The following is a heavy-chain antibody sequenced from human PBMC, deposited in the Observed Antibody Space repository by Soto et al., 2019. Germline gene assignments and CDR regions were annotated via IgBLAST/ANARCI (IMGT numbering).Heavy chain of an antibody. J-gene: IGHJ4*02. Sequence: EVQLLESGGGLVQPGGSLRLSCAASGFTFSNYAMNWVRQAPGKGLEWVASIRGSAGTPYYADSVRGRFTISRDNSKNTLSLQMNSLRDEDTAVYYCAKDRDYFDYWGQGALVTVSS. CDR1: GFTFSNYA. V-gene: IGHV3-23*01. CDR2: IRGSAGTP. CDR3: AKDRDYFDY.